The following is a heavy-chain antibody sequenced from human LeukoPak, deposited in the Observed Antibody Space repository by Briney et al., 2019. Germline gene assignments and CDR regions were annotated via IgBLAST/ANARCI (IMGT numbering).Heavy chain of an antibody. Sequence: GGSLRLSSAASGFTFRSHDMSWVRQAPGKGLEWVSGISASGGSTFYADSVKGRFTISRDNSKNTLYLQMNGLRVEDTAVYYCVREGPRGLAFDIWGQGTMVTVSS. D-gene: IGHD3/OR15-3a*01. CDR3: VREGPRGLAFDI. V-gene: IGHV3-23*01. CDR2: ISASGGST. J-gene: IGHJ3*02. CDR1: GFTFRSHD.